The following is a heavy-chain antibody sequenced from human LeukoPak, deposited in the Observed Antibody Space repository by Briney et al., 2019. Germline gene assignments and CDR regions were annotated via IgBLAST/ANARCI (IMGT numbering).Heavy chain of an antibody. Sequence: GGALRLSRAASGFTFSRYWMHWVRQAPGKGLVGVSRINSDGSSTSYADSVKGRFTISRDKAKNSLYLQMNSLRAEDTAVYYCARSPFIPVAGKGGGNFDFWGQGTLVTVSS. J-gene: IGHJ4*02. D-gene: IGHD6-19*01. CDR3: ARSPFIPVAGKGGGNFDF. V-gene: IGHV3-74*01. CDR2: INSDGSST. CDR1: GFTFSRYW.